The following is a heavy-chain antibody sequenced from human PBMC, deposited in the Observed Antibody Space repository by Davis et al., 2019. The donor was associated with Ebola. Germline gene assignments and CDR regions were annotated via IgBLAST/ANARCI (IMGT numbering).Heavy chain of an antibody. V-gene: IGHV3-7*03. CDR2: IKQDGTEK. J-gene: IGHJ4*02. CDR3: VGSSAVAGIPLTFDY. Sequence: GESLKISCAASGFTFSDYWMTWVRQAPGKGLEWVANIKQDGTEKYYVDSVKGRFTISRDNAKRSLYLQMNSLRAEDTAVYYCVGSSAVAGIPLTFDYWGQGTLVTVSS. CDR1: GFTFSDYW. D-gene: IGHD6-19*01.